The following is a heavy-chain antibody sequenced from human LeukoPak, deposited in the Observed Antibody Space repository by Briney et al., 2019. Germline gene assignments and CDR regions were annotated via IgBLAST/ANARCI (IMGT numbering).Heavy chain of an antibody. Sequence: SVKVSCKASGYTFTNYDINWVRQATGQGLEWMGWINPNSGYTGYAQKFQGRVTVTRDTSISTAYMDLSSLRSEDTAVYYCARGNRLYSSSWSSLAFDIWGQGTVVTVS. D-gene: IGHD6-13*01. CDR3: ARGNRLYSSSWSSLAFDI. J-gene: IGHJ3*02. V-gene: IGHV1-8*01. CDR1: GYTFTNYD. CDR2: INPNSGYT.